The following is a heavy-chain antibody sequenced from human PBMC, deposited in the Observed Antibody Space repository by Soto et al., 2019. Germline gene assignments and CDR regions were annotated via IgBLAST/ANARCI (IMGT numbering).Heavy chain of an antibody. CDR1: GFTFSSYE. CDR3: ATHLNYYDSGGYSNPFDY. V-gene: IGHV3-48*03. CDR2: ISSSGSTI. D-gene: IGHD3-22*01. Sequence: VGSQRLSCAASGFTFSSYEMNWVRQAPGKGLEWVSYISSSGSTIYYADSVKGRFTISRDNAKNSLYLQMNSLRAEDTAVYYCATHLNYYDSGGYSNPFDYWGQGTLVTVSS. J-gene: IGHJ4*02.